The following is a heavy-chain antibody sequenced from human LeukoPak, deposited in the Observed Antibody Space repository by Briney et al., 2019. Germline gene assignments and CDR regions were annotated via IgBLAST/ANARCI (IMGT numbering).Heavy chain of an antibody. J-gene: IGHJ4*02. V-gene: IGHV3-74*01. CDR1: GFTFSSYW. D-gene: IGHD5/OR15-5a*01. CDR2: INSDGTGT. Sequence: GGSLRLSCAASGFTFSSYWMHWVRQAPGKGLVWVSRINSDGTGTTYADSVKGRFTISRDNSKNTLYLQMNSLRAEDTAVYYCARVHSVYDYSFDYWGQGTLVTVSS. CDR3: ARVHSVYDYSFDY.